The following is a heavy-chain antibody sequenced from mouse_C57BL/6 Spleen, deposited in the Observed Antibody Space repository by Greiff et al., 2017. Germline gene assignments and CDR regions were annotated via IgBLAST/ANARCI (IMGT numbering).Heavy chain of an antibody. V-gene: IGHV1-82*01. D-gene: IGHD2-1*01. CDR3: ARSAPFYYGAMDY. Sequence: VQLQQSGPELVKPGASVKISCKASGYAFSSSWMNWVKQRPGKGLEWIGRIYPGDGDTNYNGKFKGKATLTADKSSSTAYMQLSSLTSEDSAVYFCARSAPFYYGAMDYWGQGTSVTVSS. J-gene: IGHJ4*01. CDR1: GYAFSSSW. CDR2: IYPGDGDT.